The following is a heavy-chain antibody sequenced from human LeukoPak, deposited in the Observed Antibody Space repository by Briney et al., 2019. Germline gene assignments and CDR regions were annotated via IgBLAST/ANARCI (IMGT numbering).Heavy chain of an antibody. Sequence: PSETPSLTCTVSGGSISSGGYYWSWIRQHPGKGLEWIGYIYYSGSTYYNPSLKSRVTISVDTSKNQFSLKLSSVTAADTAVYYCAREYYYDSSGYYRNAFDIWGQGTMVTVSS. CDR3: AREYYYDSSGYYRNAFDI. J-gene: IGHJ3*02. D-gene: IGHD3-22*01. CDR1: GGSISSGGYY. V-gene: IGHV4-31*03. CDR2: IYYSGST.